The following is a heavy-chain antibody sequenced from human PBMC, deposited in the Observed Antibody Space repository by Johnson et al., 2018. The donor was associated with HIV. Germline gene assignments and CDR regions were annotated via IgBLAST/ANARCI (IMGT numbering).Heavy chain of an antibody. V-gene: IGHV3-11*04. Sequence: QVQLVESGGGLVQPGGSLRLSCVASGFRFSDHYMSWIRQAPGKGLEWVSYISSSGTTIYSADSVKGRFTTSRDNTNNSLYLQMNSLRAEDTAVYYCARDFVAFGECTAFDIWGQGTMVTVSS. CDR2: ISSSGTTI. CDR1: GFRFSDHY. J-gene: IGHJ3*02. CDR3: ARDFVAFGECTAFDI. D-gene: IGHD3-10*01.